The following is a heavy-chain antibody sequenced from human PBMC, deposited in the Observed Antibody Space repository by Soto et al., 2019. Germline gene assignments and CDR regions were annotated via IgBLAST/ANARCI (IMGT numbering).Heavy chain of an antibody. CDR1: GYSISSGYY. CDR3: AKKLAIVVVITAIDY. CDR2: ISGSGGST. V-gene: IGHV3-23*01. J-gene: IGHJ4*02. D-gene: IGHD3-22*01. Sequence: ETLSLTCAVSGYSISSGYYWGWIRQPPGKGLEWVSAISGSGGSTYYADSVKGRFTISRDNSKNTLYLQMNSLRAEDTAVYYCAKKLAIVVVITAIDYWGQGTLVTVSS.